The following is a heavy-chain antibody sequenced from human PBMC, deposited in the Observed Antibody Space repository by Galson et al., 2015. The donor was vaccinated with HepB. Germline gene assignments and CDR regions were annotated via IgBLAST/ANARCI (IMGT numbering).Heavy chain of an antibody. CDR1: GFTFSSYS. D-gene: IGHD6-13*01. Sequence: SLRLSCAASGFTFSSYSMNWVHQAPGKGLEWVSSISSSSSYIYYADSVKGRFTISRDNAKNSLYLQMNSLRAEDTAVYYCASGQQLVEVGYFQHWGQGTLVTVSS. J-gene: IGHJ1*01. CDR3: ASGQQLVEVGYFQH. V-gene: IGHV3-21*01. CDR2: ISSSSSYI.